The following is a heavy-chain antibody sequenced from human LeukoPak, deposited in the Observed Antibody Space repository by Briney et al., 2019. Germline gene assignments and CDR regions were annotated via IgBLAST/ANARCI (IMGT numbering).Heavy chain of an antibody. CDR2: ISGSGAST. D-gene: IGHD2-15*01. CDR1: GGSISSYY. V-gene: IGHV3-23*01. CDR3: AKRGVDFVVVVAATSFDY. J-gene: IGHJ4*02. Sequence: PSETLSLTCTVSGGSISSYYWSCVRQAPGKGLEWVSAISGSGASTYYADSVKGRFTISRDNSKNTLYLQMSSLRAEDTAVFYCAKRGVDFVVVVAATSFDYWGQRTLVTVSS.